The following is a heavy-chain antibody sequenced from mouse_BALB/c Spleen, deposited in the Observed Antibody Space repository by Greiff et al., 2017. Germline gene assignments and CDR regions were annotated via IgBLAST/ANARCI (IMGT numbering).Heavy chain of an antibody. CDR1: GYSFTDYV. CDR2: IYPGSGST. D-gene: IGHD1-1*01. J-gene: IGHJ4*01. V-gene: IGHV1-77*01. CDR3: ARRGNIRSYAMDY. Sequence: VQLVESGPDLVKPGASVSMSCKASGYSFTDYVISWVKQRAGQGLEWIGEIYPGSGSTYYNEKFKGKATLTADNSSNTDYMQLSSLTSEDSAVYFCARRGNIRSYAMDYWGQGTSVTVSS.